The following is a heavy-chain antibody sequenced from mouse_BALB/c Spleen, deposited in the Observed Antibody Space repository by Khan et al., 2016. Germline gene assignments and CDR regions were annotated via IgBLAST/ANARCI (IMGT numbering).Heavy chain of an antibody. V-gene: IGHV1S136*01. CDR1: GYTYTNYV. J-gene: IGHJ1*01. Sequence: VQLKESGPELVKPGASVKMSCKASGYTYTNYVIHWVKQKPGQGLEWIGYINPYNDDTKYNEKFKGKATLTSDKSSSTAYMELRSLTSEDSAVYYSARFDYDGDWYFDVWGAGTTVTVSS. D-gene: IGHD2-4*01. CDR2: INPYNDDT. CDR3: ARFDYDGDWYFDV.